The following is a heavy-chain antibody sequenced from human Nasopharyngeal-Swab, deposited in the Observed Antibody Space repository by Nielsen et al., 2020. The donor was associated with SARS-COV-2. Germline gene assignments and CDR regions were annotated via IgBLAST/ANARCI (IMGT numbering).Heavy chain of an antibody. CDR2: ISYDGINK. J-gene: IGHJ6*02. D-gene: IGHD3-3*01. V-gene: IGHV3-30*18. Sequence: WIPQPPGKGLEWVAVISYDGINKYNADSVKGRFTISRDNSKDTLYLQMNSLRAEDTAVYYCAKEGPGMFGVVGLDVWGQGTTVTVSS. CDR3: AKEGPGMFGVVGLDV.